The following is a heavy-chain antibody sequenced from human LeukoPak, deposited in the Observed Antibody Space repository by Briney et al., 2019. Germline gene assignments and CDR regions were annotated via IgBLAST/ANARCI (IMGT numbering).Heavy chain of an antibody. D-gene: IGHD3-22*01. Sequence: SVTVSCKASGSTFSSYAISWVRQPPGQGLEWMGRIIPILGIANYAQKFQGRVTITADKSTSTAYMELSSLRSEDTAVYYCARVTYYYDSSVYFEYFQHWGQGTLVTVSS. V-gene: IGHV1-69*10. CDR2: IIPILGIA. CDR3: ARVTYYYDSSVYFEYFQH. CDR1: GSTFSSYA. J-gene: IGHJ1*01.